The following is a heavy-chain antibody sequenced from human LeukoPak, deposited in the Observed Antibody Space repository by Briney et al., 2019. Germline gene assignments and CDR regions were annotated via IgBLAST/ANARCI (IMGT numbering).Heavy chain of an antibody. V-gene: IGHV3-30*18. CDR3: AKGCSSGTTCYIIDY. Sequence: GGSLRLSCAASGFTLSSSGMHWVRQAPGKGLEWLAVISNDGTNQNYADSVKGQFTISRGNSKNTLYLQMSSLRAEDTALYYCAKGCSSGTTCYIIDYWGQGTLVTVSS. CDR2: ISNDGTNQ. CDR1: GFTLSSSG. D-gene: IGHD1-7*01. J-gene: IGHJ4*02.